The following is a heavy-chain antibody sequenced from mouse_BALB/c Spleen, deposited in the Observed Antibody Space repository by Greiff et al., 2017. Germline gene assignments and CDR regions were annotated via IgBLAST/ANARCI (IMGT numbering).Heavy chain of an antibody. Sequence: EVKLVESGPSLVKPSQTLSLTCSVTGDSITSGYWNWIRKFPGNKLEYMGYISYSGSTYYNPSLKSRISITRDTSKNQYYLQLNSVTTEDTATYYCARGVTTDSWFAYWGQGTLVTVSA. D-gene: IGHD1-1*01. CDR1: GDSITSGY. CDR3: ARGVTTDSWFAY. CDR2: ISYSGST. V-gene: IGHV3-8*02. J-gene: IGHJ3*01.